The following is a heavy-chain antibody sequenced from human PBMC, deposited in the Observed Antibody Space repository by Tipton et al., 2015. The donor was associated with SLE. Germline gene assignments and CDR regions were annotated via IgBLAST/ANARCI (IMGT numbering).Heavy chain of an antibody. CDR3: AHRGTSSGYYYYFDY. D-gene: IGHD3-22*01. V-gene: IGHV3-23*01. J-gene: IGHJ4*02. Sequence: SLRLSCAASGFTFSSYAMSWVRQAPGKGLEWVSGISGSGSSTYYADSLKGRFTISRDNSKNTLYLQMNSLRAEDTAVYYCAHRGTSSGYYYYFDYWGQGTLATVSS. CDR1: GFTFSSYA. CDR2: ISGSGSST.